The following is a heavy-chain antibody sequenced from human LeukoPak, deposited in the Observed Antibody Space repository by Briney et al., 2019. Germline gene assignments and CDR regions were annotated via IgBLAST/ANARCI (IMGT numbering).Heavy chain of an antibody. J-gene: IGHJ4*02. Sequence: SETLSLTCSVSGYSISSGYYWGWIRKSPGKGLEWIGSIYHTGSTYYNPSLKSRVSISVDTSKNLFSLKLRSVTAADTAVYFCARDTDMGWLFWGQGTLVTVSS. V-gene: IGHV4-38-2*02. CDR2: IYHTGST. CDR1: GYSISSGYY. CDR3: ARDTDMGWLF. D-gene: IGHD6-19*01.